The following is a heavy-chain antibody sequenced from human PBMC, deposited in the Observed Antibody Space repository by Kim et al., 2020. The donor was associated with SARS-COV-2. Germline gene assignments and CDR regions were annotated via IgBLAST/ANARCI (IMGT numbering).Heavy chain of an antibody. CDR2: IYYSGST. V-gene: IGHV4-59*01. J-gene: IGHJ6*02. CDR1: GGSISSYY. Sequence: SETLSLTCTVSGGSISSYYWSWIRQPPGKGLEWIGYIYYSGSTNYNPSLKSRVTISVDTSKNQFSLKLSSVTAADTAVYYCARDPGYSYGFHGMDVWGQGTTVTVSS. D-gene: IGHD5-18*01. CDR3: ARDPGYSYGFHGMDV.